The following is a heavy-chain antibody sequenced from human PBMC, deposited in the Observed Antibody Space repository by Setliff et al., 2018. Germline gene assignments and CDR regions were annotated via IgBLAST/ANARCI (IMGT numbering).Heavy chain of an antibody. J-gene: IGHJ4*02. CDR2: IKQDGSEK. V-gene: IGHV3-7*01. CDR1: GFTFSSYW. D-gene: IGHD3-10*01. CDR3: AKRRGAARGWDYFDY. Sequence: GGSLRLSCAASGFTFSSYWMSWVRQAPGKGLEWVANIKQDGSEKYYVDSVKGRFTISRDNAKNSLYLQMNSLRAEDTAIYYCAKRRGAARGWDYFDYWGQGTLVTVSS.